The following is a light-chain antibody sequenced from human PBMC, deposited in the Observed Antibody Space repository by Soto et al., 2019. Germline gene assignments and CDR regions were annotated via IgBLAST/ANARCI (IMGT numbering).Light chain of an antibody. CDR2: GAS. J-gene: IGKJ5*01. V-gene: IGKV3-11*01. CDR1: QSVHNY. Sequence: EIVLKQSPATLSLSPGERAALSCRASQSVHNYLAWYQQKPGQAPRLLIYGASNRATGIPARFSGSGSGTDFTLTISSLEPEDFAVYYCQQRSKWQGFGQGTRLEIK. CDR3: QQRSKWQG.